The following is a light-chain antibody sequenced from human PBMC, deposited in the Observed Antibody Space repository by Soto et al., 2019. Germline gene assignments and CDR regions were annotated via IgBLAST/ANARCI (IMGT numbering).Light chain of an antibody. J-gene: IGKJ4*01. V-gene: IGKV1-12*01. CDR3: QQANSFPLT. CDR1: QGISSW. CDR2: DAS. Sequence: DIQITHSPSTLSSSVGDRVTITCRASQGISSWLAWYQQKPEKAPKLVIYDASSLQSGVPSRFSGSGSGTDFTLTISSLQPEDFATYYCQQANSFPLTFGGGTKVDIK.